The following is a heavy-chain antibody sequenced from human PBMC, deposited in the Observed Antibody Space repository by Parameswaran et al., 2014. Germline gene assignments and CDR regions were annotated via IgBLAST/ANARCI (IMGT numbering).Heavy chain of an antibody. D-gene: IGHD3-22*01. V-gene: IGHV1-69*04. CDR3: ATGESGYYYYFDY. Sequence: WVRQAPGQGLEWMGRILPSLNIPDYAQKLQGRVTISADKSTSTAYMELSSLRSEDTAVYFCATGESGYYYYFDYWGQGTQVTVSS. J-gene: IGHJ4*02. CDR2: ILPSLNIP.